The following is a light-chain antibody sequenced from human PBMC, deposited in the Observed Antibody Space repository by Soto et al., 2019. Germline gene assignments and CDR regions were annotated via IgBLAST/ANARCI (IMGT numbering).Light chain of an antibody. J-gene: IGLJ2*01. V-gene: IGLV2-14*03. CDR2: DVT. Sequence: QLVLTQPASVSGSPGQSITISCTGTSNDIGTYNYVSWYQQHPGKAPKLMIYDVTARPSGVSNRFSGSKSGNTASLTISGLQPDDEADYYCSSCTSSTTHVTFGGGTKVTVL. CDR1: SNDIGTYNY. CDR3: SSCTSSTTHVT.